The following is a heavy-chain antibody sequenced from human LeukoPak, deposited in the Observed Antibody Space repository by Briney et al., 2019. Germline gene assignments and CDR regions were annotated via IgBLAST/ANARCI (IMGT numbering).Heavy chain of an antibody. CDR2: IYYSGST. J-gene: IGHJ4*02. Sequence: SETLSLTCTVSGGSISSSSYYWGWIRQPPGKGLEWIGSIYYSGSTYYNPSLKSRVTISVDTSKNQFSLKLSSVTAADTAVYYCARDANEWRSYDYWGQGTLVTVSS. V-gene: IGHV4-39*07. D-gene: IGHD2-8*01. CDR3: ARDANEWRSYDY. CDR1: GGSISSSSYY.